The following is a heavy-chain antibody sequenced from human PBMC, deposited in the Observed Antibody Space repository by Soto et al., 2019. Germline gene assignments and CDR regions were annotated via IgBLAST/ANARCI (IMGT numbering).Heavy chain of an antibody. CDR3: AKGLGSAAVDY. Sequence: WGSLRLSCAASGFTFSNYGMHWVRLAPGKGLEWVAIISYNGVNKYYADSVKGRFSISRGTSKNTLYLQMNILTTEDTAVYYCAKGLGSAAVDYWGLGTLVTVSS. J-gene: IGHJ4*02. CDR1: GFTFSNYG. CDR2: ISYNGVNK. V-gene: IGHV3-30*18. D-gene: IGHD6-13*01.